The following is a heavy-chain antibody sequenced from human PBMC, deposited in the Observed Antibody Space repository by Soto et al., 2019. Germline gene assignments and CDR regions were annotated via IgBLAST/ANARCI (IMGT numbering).Heavy chain of an antibody. CDR2: IYYSGST. Sequence: SETLSLSCTVSGGSLSNYHWTWIRQPPGKGLEWIGYIYYSGSTNYNPSLKSRVTISVDTSKSQFSLKLSSVTAADTAVYYCARGGYYDSSGYLSWGQGTLVTVSS. V-gene: IGHV4-59*01. D-gene: IGHD3-22*01. CDR3: ARGGYYDSSGYLS. J-gene: IGHJ5*02. CDR1: GGSLSNYH.